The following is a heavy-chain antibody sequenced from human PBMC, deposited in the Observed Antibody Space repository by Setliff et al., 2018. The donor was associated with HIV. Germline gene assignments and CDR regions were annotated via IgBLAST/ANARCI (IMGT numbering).Heavy chain of an antibody. Sequence: ASVKVSCKASGYTFASYDISWVRQAPGQGLEWMGWITAYSGNTNYAQKFQGRLTMTTDTSTSTAYMDLRSLRSDDTAVYYCARPNNDTSGYSLPHYYYYYMDVWGKGTTVTVSS. CDR3: ARPNNDTSGYSLPHYYYYYMDV. CDR1: GYTFASYD. CDR2: ITAYSGNT. V-gene: IGHV1-18*01. J-gene: IGHJ6*03. D-gene: IGHD3-22*01.